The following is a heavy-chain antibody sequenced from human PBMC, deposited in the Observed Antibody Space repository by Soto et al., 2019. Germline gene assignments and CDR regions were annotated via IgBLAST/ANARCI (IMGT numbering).Heavy chain of an antibody. CDR2: IYYSGRT. Sequence: QVQLQESGPGLVKPSETLSLTCTVSGGSISGYYWSWIRQPPGKGLEWIGYIYYSGRTNYNPSLKSRGTISVDTAKNQFSLKLSFVTAADTGLFYCARDLWDGAFGIWGQGTMGSVSS. V-gene: IGHV4-59*01. J-gene: IGHJ3*02. D-gene: IGHD1-26*01. CDR3: ARDLWDGAFGI. CDR1: GGSISGYY.